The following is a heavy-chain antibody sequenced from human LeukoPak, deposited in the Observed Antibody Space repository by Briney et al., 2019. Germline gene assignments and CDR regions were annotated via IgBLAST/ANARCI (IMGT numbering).Heavy chain of an antibody. CDR1: GFTFSDYY. CDR2: ISSSGSTI. Sequence: GGSLRLSCAASGFTFSDYYMSWIRQAPGKGLEWVSYISSSGSTIYYADSVKGRFTISRDNAKNSLYLQMNSLRAEDTAVYYCARDWASGYSYGKTGGYWGQGTLVTVSS. CDR3: ARDWASGYSYGKTGGY. J-gene: IGHJ4*02. D-gene: IGHD5-18*01. V-gene: IGHV3-11*01.